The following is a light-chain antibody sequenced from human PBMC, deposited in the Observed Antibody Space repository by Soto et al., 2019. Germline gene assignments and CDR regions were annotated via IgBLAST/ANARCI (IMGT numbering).Light chain of an antibody. CDR1: QDISNY. CDR2: AAS. J-gene: IGKJ5*01. V-gene: IGKV1-9*01. Sequence: DIQMTQSPSSLSASVGDRVTITCQASQDISNYLNWYQQKLGKAPKLLIYAASTLQSGVPSRFSGSGSGTEFTLTISSLQPEDFATYYCQQLNSYPTFGQGTRLEIK. CDR3: QQLNSYPT.